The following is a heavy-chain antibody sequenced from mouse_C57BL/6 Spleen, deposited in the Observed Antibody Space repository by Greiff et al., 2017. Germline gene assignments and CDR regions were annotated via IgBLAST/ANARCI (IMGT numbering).Heavy chain of an antibody. CDR3: ARWNWEGDY. J-gene: IGHJ2*01. D-gene: IGHD4-1*01. Sequence: VQLQQSGAELVRPGASVKLSCKASGYTFTDYYINWVKQRPGQGLEWIARIHPGSGYTYYNEKFKGKATLTAEKSSSTAYMQLSSLTSEDSAVYFCARWNWEGDYWGQGTTLTVSS. CDR2: IHPGSGYT. V-gene: IGHV1-76*01. CDR1: GYTFTDYY.